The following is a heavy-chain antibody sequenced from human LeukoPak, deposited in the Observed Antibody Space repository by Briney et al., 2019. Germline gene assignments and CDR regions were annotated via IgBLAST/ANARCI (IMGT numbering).Heavy chain of an antibody. CDR1: GFTFSSYA. J-gene: IGHJ4*02. V-gene: IGHV3-30-3*01. D-gene: IGHD4-17*01. CDR3: ARDYRHDYGDYFDY. CDR2: ISYDGSNK. Sequence: GGSLRLSCAASGFTFSSYAMHWVRQAPGKGLEWVAVISYDGSNKCYADSVKGRFTISRDNSKNTLYPQMNSLRAEDTAVYYCARDYRHDYGDYFDYWGQGTLVTVSS.